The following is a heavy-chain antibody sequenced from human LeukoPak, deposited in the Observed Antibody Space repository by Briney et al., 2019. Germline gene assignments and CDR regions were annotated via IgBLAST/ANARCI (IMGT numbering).Heavy chain of an antibody. CDR1: GFTFSSYA. CDR2: ISSNGGST. V-gene: IGHV3-64D*09. Sequence: GGSLRLSCSASGFTFSSYAMHWVRQAPGKGLEYVSAISSNGGSTYYADSVKGRFTISRDNYKNTLNLQMSSLRAEDTAVYYCARVQTTVTTLDYWGQGTLVTVSS. D-gene: IGHD4-17*01. CDR3: ARVQTTVTTLDY. J-gene: IGHJ4*02.